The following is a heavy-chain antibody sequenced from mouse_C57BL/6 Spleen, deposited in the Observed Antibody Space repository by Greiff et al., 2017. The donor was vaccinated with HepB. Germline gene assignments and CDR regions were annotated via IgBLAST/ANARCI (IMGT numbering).Heavy chain of an antibody. J-gene: IGHJ4*01. Sequence: VQLKQSGAELVKPGVSVKLSCTASGFNIKDYYMHWVKQRTEQGLEWIGRIDPEDGETKYAPKFQGKATITADTSSNTAYLQLSSLTSEDTAVYYCATAQATGMDYWGQGTSVTVSS. CDR1: GFNIKDYY. V-gene: IGHV14-2*01. CDR2: IDPEDGET. D-gene: IGHD3-2*02. CDR3: ATAQATGMDY.